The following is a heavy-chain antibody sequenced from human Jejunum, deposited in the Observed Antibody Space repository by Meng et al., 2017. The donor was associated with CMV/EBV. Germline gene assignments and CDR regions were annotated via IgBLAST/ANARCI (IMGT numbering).Heavy chain of an antibody. CDR1: VSSKDVT. CDR2: TYYRSKWYN. J-gene: IGHJ3*02. D-gene: IGHD6-6*01. CDR3: VTRSKFNLVWSFDI. Sequence: VSSKDVTWGWIRQSPSGGLEWLGRTYYRSKWYNDYAQSVKGRISVTPDTSKNQFSLELNSVSPADAAVYYCVTRSKFNLVWSFDIWGQGTKVTVSS. V-gene: IGHV6-1*01.